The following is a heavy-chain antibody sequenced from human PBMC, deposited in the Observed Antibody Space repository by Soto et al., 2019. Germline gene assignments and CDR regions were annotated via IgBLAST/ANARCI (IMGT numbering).Heavy chain of an antibody. CDR1: GGTFSSYA. Sequence: SVKVSCKASGGTFSSYAISWVRQAPGQGLEWMGGIIPIFGTANYAQKFQGRVTITADESTSTAYMELSSLRSEDTAVYYCARDEYSSSGPFDYWGQGTLVTVSS. J-gene: IGHJ4*02. CDR3: ARDEYSSSGPFDY. D-gene: IGHD6-6*01. CDR2: IIPIFGTA. V-gene: IGHV1-69*13.